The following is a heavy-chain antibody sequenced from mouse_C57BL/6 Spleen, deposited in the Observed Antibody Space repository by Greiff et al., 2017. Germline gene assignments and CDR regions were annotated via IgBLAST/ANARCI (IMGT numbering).Heavy chain of an antibody. CDR3: AREAYWYFDV. Sequence: VQLKESGPELVKPGASVKMSCKASGYTFTDYNMHWVKQSHGKSLEWIGYINPNNGGTSYNQKFKGKATLTVNKSSSTAYMELRSLTSEDSAVYYCAREAYWYFDVWGTGTTVTVSS. CDR1: GYTFTDYN. CDR2: INPNNGGT. J-gene: IGHJ1*03. V-gene: IGHV1-22*01.